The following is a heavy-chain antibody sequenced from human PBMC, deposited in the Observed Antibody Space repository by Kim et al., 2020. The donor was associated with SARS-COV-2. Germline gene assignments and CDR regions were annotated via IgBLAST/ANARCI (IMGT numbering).Heavy chain of an antibody. Sequence: SGPTLVKPTQTLTLTCTCSVFLVASTGVGVGWIRQPPGKALEWLALIYWDDDSRYSPSLKDRLTITKDTSKNQVLLTVTNVDPVDTATYYCAHRSSLKGVFDIWGQGTMVTVSS. CDR2: IYWDDDS. CDR1: VFLVASTGVG. CDR3: AHRSSLKGVFDI. V-gene: IGHV2-5*02. D-gene: IGHD2-8*01. J-gene: IGHJ3*02.